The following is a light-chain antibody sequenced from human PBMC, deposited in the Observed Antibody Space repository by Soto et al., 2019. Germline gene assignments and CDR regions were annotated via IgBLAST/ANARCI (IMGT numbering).Light chain of an antibody. CDR3: QPGYSTPLT. V-gene: IGKV1-39*01. CDR2: AAS. CDR1: QSISSY. Sequence: DIQMTQSPSSLSASVGDRVTITCRASQSISSYLNWYQQKPGKAPKLLIYAASSLQSGVPSRFSGSGSWTDFTLTISSLQPEDFATYDCQPGYSTPLTFGGGTKVEIK. J-gene: IGKJ4*01.